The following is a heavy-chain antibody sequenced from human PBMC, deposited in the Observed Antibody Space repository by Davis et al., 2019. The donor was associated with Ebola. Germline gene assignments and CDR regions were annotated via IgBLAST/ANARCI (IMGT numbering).Heavy chain of an antibody. CDR2: IYYSGST. D-gene: IGHD6-19*01. CDR1: GGSVSSGSYY. CDR3: ARVKQWLAYGMDV. Sequence: SETLSLTCTVSGGSVSSGSYYWSWIRQPPGKGLEWIGYIYYSGSTNYNPSLKSRVTISVDTSKNQFSLKLSSVTAADTAVYYCARVKQWLAYGMDVWGQGTTVTVSS. V-gene: IGHV4-61*01. J-gene: IGHJ6*02.